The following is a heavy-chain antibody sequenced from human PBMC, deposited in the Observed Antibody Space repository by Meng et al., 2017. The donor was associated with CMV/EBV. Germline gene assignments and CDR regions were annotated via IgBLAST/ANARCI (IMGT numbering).Heavy chain of an antibody. J-gene: IGHJ5*02. V-gene: IGHV1-69*05. CDR2: IIHIFGTA. CDR3: ARDRVKAAGQIWATNWFDP. Sequence: SVKVSCKASGGTFSSYAISWVRQAPGQGLEWMGGIIHIFGTANYAQKFQGRVTITTDESTSTAYMELSSLRSEDTAVYYCARDRVKAAGQIWATNWFDPWGQGTLVTVSS. CDR1: GGTFSSYA. D-gene: IGHD6-13*01.